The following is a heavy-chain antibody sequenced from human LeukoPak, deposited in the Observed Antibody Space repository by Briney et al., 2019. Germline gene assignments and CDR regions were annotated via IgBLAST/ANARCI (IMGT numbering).Heavy chain of an antibody. CDR3: ARLRYSSSWYRGWFDP. CDR1: GGSFSGYY. CDR2: INHSGST. D-gene: IGHD6-13*01. V-gene: IGHV4-34*01. J-gene: IGHJ5*02. Sequence: SETLSLTCAVYGGSFSGYYWSWIRQPPGKGLEWIGEINHSGSTNYNPSLKSRVTISVDTSKNQFSLKLSSVTAADTAVYYCARLRYSSSWYRGWFDPWGQGTLVTVSS.